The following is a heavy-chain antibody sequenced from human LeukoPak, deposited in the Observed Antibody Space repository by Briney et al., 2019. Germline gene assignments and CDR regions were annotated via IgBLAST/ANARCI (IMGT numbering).Heavy chain of an antibody. CDR2: MYAQAGGT. J-gene: IGHJ4*02. V-gene: IGHV1-2*02. CDR1: GYTFTDYY. D-gene: IGHD6-19*01. Sequence: ASVKVSCKASGYTFTDYYMHWVRHAPGQGLEWMGWMYAQAGGTKYAEQFQGRVTMTRDTSISTAYMELSGLTSDDTAVYYCAREYSSGWSLEYWGQGTLVTVSS. CDR3: AREYSSGWSLEY.